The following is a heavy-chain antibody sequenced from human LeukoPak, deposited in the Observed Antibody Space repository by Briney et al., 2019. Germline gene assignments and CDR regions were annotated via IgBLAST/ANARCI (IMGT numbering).Heavy chain of an antibody. CDR2: INPNSGGT. CDR1: GYTFTSYD. Sequence: ASVKVSCRASGYTFTSYDINWVRQATGQGLEWMGWINPNSGGTNYAQKFQGRVTMTRDTSISTAYMELSRRRSDDTAVYYCARDQSGNRHFDYWGQGTLVTVSS. V-gene: IGHV1-2*02. CDR3: ARDQSGNRHFDY. J-gene: IGHJ4*02. D-gene: IGHD3-10*01.